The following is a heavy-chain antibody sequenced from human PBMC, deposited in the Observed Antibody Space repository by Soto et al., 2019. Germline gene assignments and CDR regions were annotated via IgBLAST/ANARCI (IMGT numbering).Heavy chain of an antibody. V-gene: IGHV1-69*13. J-gene: IGHJ4*02. D-gene: IGHD3-22*01. CDR3: ARVGPAHYYDSSGYYSPLDY. CDR2: IIPMFGTA. Sequence: SVKVSCKASGDTFSSYAINWVRQAPGQGLEWMGGIIPMFGTANYAQKFKGRVTITAGESTSTVYMELSSLRSEDTAVYYCARVGPAHYYDSSGYYSPLDYWGQRTLVTVSS. CDR1: GDTFSSYA.